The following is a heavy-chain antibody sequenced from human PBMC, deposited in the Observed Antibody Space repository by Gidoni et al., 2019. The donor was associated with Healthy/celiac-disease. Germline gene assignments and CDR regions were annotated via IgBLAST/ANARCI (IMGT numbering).Heavy chain of an antibody. CDR3: ARDRRAAAKYGMDV. CDR1: GFTFSDYY. Sequence: QVQLVESGGGLVKPGGSLCLSCAASGFTFSDYYMSWIRQAPGKGLDWVSYISSSSSTIYYADSGKGRFTIARDNAKNSLYLQMNSLRAEDTAVYYCARDRRAAAKYGMDVWGQGTTVTVSS. D-gene: IGHD6-13*01. J-gene: IGHJ6*02. CDR2: ISSSSSTI. V-gene: IGHV3-11*01.